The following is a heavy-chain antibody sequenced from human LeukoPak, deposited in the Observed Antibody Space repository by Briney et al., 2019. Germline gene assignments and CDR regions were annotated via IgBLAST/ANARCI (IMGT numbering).Heavy chain of an antibody. J-gene: IGHJ4*02. CDR2: INSDGSST. CDR3: ARDPQWYYYFDY. V-gene: IGHV3-74*01. Sequence: GGSLRLSCAASGFTFSRYWMHWVRQAPGQGLVWVSRINSDGSSTTYADSVKGRFTISRDNAKNTLYLQMNSLRAEDTAVYYCARDPQWYYYFDYWGQGTLVTVSS. D-gene: IGHD2/OR15-2a*01. CDR1: GFTFSRYW.